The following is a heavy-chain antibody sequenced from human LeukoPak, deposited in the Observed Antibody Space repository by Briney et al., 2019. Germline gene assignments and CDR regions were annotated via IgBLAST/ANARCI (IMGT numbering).Heavy chain of an antibody. V-gene: IGHV4-34*01. CDR3: ARHALDMVRGVIGSYYYYYMDV. J-gene: IGHJ6*03. CDR1: GGSFSGYY. CDR2: INHSGST. Sequence: SETLSLTCAVYGGSFSGYYWSWIRQPPGKGLEWIGEINHSGSTNYNPSLKSRVTISVDTSKNQFSLKLSSVTAADTAVYYCARHALDMVRGVIGSYYYYYMDVWGKGTTVTISS. D-gene: IGHD3-10*01.